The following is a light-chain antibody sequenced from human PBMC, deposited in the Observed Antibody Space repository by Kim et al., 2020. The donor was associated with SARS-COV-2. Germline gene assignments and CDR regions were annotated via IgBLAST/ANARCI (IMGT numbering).Light chain of an antibody. Sequence: SSLGDVVTIPCLSSQGISNYLAWYQQKPGQAPKLLIYAASALQFGVSSRFNGIGSGTDFTLTISDLQTEDVATYYCQKYNTPPLTFGHGTKVDIK. CDR3: QKYNTPPLT. J-gene: IGKJ1*01. V-gene: IGKV1-27*01. CDR1: QGISNY. CDR2: AAS.